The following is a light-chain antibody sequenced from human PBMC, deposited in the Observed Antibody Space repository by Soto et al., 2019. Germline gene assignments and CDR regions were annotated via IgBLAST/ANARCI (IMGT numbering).Light chain of an antibody. CDR1: SSDVGGYNF. J-gene: IGLJ2*01. Sequence: QSALTQPRSVSGSPGQSITISCTGTSSDVGGYNFVSWYQQHPDKAPKLMIYDVAKRPSGVPDRFSGSKSDNTASLTISGLQAEDEAAYYCSSHAGTYTLIFGGGTKLTVL. V-gene: IGLV2-11*01. CDR3: SSHAGTYTLI. CDR2: DVA.